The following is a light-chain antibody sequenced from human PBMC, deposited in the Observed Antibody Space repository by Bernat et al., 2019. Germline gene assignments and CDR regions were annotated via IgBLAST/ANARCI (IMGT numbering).Light chain of an antibody. CDR1: QSVSSN. Sequence: EIVMTQSPATLSVPPGERATLSCRASQSVSSNLAWYQQKPGQAPRLLIYGASTRATGIPARFSGSGSGTEFTLTISSLQSADFAVYYCQQYNSWPRTFGQGTKVEIK. CDR2: GAS. J-gene: IGKJ1*01. CDR3: QQYNSWPRT. V-gene: IGKV3-15*01.